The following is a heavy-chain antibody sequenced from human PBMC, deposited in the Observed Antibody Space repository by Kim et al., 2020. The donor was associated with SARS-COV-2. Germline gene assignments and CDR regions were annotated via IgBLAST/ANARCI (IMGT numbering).Heavy chain of an antibody. CDR3: ARHPSYYYDSSGYFDI. V-gene: IGHV4-39*01. D-gene: IGHD3-22*01. J-gene: IGHJ3*02. Sequence: SLKSRVTRSVDTSKNQFSLKLSSVTAADTAVYYCARHPSYYYDSSGYFDIWGQGTMVTVSS.